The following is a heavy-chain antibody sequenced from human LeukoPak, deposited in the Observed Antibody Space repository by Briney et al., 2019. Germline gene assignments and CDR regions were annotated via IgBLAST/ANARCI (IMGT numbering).Heavy chain of an antibody. CDR1: GFTFNSFW. V-gene: IGHV3-7*01. J-gene: IGHJ5*02. Sequence: GGSLRLSCTASGFTFNSFWMTWVRQAPGKGLEWVANIKEDGSEKNCVDSLKGRFTISRDNAKNSLYLQMNSLRAEDTAVYYCARVMGNWFVPWGQGTLVTVSS. CDR3: ARVMGNWFVP. D-gene: IGHD1-26*01. CDR2: IKEDGSEK.